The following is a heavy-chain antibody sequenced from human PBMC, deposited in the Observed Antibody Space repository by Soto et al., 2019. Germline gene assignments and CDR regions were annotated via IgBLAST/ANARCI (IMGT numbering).Heavy chain of an antibody. CDR3: AKGRVVIFGPMDV. V-gene: IGHV3-9*01. Sequence: GGSLRLSCAASGFTFDDDAMHWVRQAPGKGLGWVSGISWNSGSIGYADSVKGRFTISRDNAKNSLYLQMNSLRAEDTALYYCAKGRVVIFGPMDVWGQGTTVTVSS. CDR1: GFTFDDDA. J-gene: IGHJ6*02. CDR2: ISWNSGSI. D-gene: IGHD3-3*02.